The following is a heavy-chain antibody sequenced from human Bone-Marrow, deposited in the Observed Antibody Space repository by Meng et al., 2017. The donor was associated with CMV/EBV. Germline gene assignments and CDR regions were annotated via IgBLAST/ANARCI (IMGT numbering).Heavy chain of an antibody. CDR2: IYSGGSRT. CDR3: AKVGDYGDDNYYFDY. CDR1: GFTFSSYV. Sequence: ETLSLTCAASGFTFSSYVMSWVRQAPGKGLEWVSVIYSGGSRTYYADSVKGRFTISRDNSKNTLYLQMNSLRAEDTAVYYCAKVGDYGDDNYYFDYWGQGTLVTISS. D-gene: IGHD4-17*01. V-gene: IGHV3-23*03. J-gene: IGHJ4*02.